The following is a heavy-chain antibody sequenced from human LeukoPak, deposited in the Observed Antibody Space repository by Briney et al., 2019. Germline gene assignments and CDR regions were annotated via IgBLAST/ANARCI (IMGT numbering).Heavy chain of an antibody. Sequence: GASVKVSCKASGYTFTGYYMHWVRQAPGQGLEWMGWINPNSGGTNYAQKFQGRVTMTRDTSISTAYMELSRLRSDDTAVYYCARDGDRRQKTFDHWGQGTLVTVSS. D-gene: IGHD2-21*02. J-gene: IGHJ4*02. V-gene: IGHV1-2*02. CDR1: GYTFTGYY. CDR2: INPNSGGT. CDR3: ARDGDRRQKTFDH.